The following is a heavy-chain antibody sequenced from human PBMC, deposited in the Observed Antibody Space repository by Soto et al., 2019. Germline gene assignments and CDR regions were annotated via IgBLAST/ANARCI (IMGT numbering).Heavy chain of an antibody. CDR1: GGSISSGGYS. CDR3: ARGDDSTGYYSGNWFDP. CDR2: IYHSGST. J-gene: IGHJ5*02. Sequence: PSETLSLTCAVSGGSISSGGYSWSWIRQPPGKGLEWIGYIYHSGSTYYNPSLKSRVTISVDRSKNQFSLKLSSVTAADTAVYYCARGDDSTGYYSGNWFDPWGQGTLVTVSS. D-gene: IGHD3-22*01. V-gene: IGHV4-30-2*01.